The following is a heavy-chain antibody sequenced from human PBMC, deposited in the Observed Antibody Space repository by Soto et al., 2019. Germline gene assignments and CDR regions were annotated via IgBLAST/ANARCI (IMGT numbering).Heavy chain of an antibody. CDR2: IRSKAYGGTT. V-gene: IGHV3-49*03. Sequence: GGSLRLSCTASGFTFGDYAMSWSRQAPGKGLEWVGFIRSKAYGGTTEYAASVKGRFTISRDDSKSIAYLQMNSLKTEDTAVYYCTRGMDTAMVYYYYGMDVWGQGTTVTVSS. CDR1: GFTFGDYA. J-gene: IGHJ6*02. D-gene: IGHD5-18*01. CDR3: TRGMDTAMVYYYYGMDV.